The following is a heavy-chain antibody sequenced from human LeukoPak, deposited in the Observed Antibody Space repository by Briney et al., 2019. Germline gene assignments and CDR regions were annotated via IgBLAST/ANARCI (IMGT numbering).Heavy chain of an antibody. CDR3: ASPTDLSDY. CDR1: GFTFSSYE. V-gene: IGHV3-48*03. CDR2: ISISGSII. Sequence: PGGSLRLSCTASGFTFSSYEMNWVRQAPGKGLEWVSYISISGSIIYYADSVKGRFTISRDNAKNSLYLQMNSLRAEDTAVYYCASPTDLSDYSGQGTLVTVSS. D-gene: IGHD1-14*01. J-gene: IGHJ4*02.